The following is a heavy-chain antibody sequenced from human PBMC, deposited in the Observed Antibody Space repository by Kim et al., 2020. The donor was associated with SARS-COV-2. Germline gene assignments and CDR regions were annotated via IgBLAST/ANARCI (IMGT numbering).Heavy chain of an antibody. CDR3: AKDQAHYDILTGLDY. Sequence: GDSVKGRFTISRDNSKNTLSLQINSLRAEDTAVYYCAKDQAHYDILTGLDYWGQGTLVAVSS. D-gene: IGHD3-9*01. J-gene: IGHJ4*02. V-gene: IGHV3-30*02.